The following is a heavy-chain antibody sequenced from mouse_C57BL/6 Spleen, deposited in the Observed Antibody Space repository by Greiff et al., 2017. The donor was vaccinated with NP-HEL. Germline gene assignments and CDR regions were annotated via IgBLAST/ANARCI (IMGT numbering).Heavy chain of an antibody. J-gene: IGHJ3*01. D-gene: IGHD2-5*01. CDR3: TRGDYSNYPHFAY. CDR1: GYTFTDYE. V-gene: IGHV1-15*01. Sequence: QVQLQQSGAELVRPGASVTLSCKASGYTFTDYEMHWVKQTPVHGLEWIGAIDPETGGTAYNQKFKGQAILTADKSSSTAYMELRSLTSEDSAVYYCTRGDYSNYPHFAYWGQGTLVTVSA. CDR2: IDPETGGT.